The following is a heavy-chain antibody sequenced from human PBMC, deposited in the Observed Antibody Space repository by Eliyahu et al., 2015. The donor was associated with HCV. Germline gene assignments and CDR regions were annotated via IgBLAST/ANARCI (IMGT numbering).Heavy chain of an antibody. CDR2: IYYSGST. D-gene: IGHD2-2*01. CDR3: ARDVVVPAARYYYYYGMDV. J-gene: IGHJ6*02. V-gene: IGHV4-59*01. CDR1: GGSISXXY. Sequence: QVQLQESGPGLVKPSETLSXTCTVSGGSISXXYWSWIRQPPGKGLEWIGYIYYSGSTNYNPSLKSRVTISVDTSKNQFSLKLSSVTAADTAVYYCARDVVVPAARYYYYYGMDVWGQGTTVTVSS.